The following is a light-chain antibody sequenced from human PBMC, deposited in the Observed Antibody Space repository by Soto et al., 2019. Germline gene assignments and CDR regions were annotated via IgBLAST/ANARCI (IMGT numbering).Light chain of an antibody. CDR2: GSS. V-gene: IGKV3-15*01. J-gene: IGKJ4*01. CDR3: QQYNHWPLT. CDR1: QGVGTD. Sequence: DMVMTQSPDTLSLSPGERATLSCRASQGVGTDFAWYQLRPGQVPRRLIYGSSTRATGVPARFSGSGSGTDFTLTISSLQSADCAVYSCQQYNHWPLTFGGGTKVEIK.